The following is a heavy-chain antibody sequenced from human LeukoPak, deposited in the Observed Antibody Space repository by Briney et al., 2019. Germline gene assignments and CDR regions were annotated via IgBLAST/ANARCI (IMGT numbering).Heavy chain of an antibody. CDR1: GFTVSSNY. V-gene: IGHV3-53*01. D-gene: IGHD3-9*01. CDR2: IYSGGST. J-gene: IGHJ4*02. CDR3: ARAPYDILTGYFLFDS. Sequence: GGSLRLSCAASGFTVSSNYMSWVRQAPGKGLEWVSVIYSGGSTYYADSVKGRFTISRDNSKNTLYLQMNSLRAEDTAVYYCARAPYDILTGYFLFDSWGQGTLITVSS.